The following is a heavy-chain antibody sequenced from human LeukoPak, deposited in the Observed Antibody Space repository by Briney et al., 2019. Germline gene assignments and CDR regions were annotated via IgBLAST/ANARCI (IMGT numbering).Heavy chain of an antibody. CDR2: ISSDGGST. Sequence: AGGSLRLSCSASGFTFSTYAMHWVRQAPGKGLEYVSTISSDGGSTYYADSVKGRFTISRDNSKNTLYLQMSGLRVEDTAVYYCVKSTVTSVIDYWGQGTLVTVSS. J-gene: IGHJ4*02. CDR3: VKSTVTSVIDY. D-gene: IGHD4-17*01. CDR1: GFTFSTYA. V-gene: IGHV3-64D*06.